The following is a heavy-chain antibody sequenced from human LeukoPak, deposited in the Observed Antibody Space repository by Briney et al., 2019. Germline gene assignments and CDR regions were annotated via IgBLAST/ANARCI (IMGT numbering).Heavy chain of an antibody. CDR1: GGSISSYY. CDR3: ARDSKGDAFDI. Sequence: SETLSLTCTVSGGSISSYYWSWIRQPPGKGLEWIGYIYYSGSTNYNPSLKSRVTISVDTSKNQFSLKLSSVTAADPAVYYCARDSKGDAFDIWGQGTMVTVSA. CDR2: IYYSGST. J-gene: IGHJ3*02. V-gene: IGHV4-59*01.